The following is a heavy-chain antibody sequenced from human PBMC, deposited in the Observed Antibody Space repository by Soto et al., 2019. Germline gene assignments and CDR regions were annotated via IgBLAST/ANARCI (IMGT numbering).Heavy chain of an antibody. Sequence: GGSLRLSCAASGFTFDDYAMHWVRQAPGKGLEWVSGISWNSGSIGYADSVKGRFTISRDNAKNSLYLQMNSLRAEDTALYYCAKASSKSSPYCSSTSCWTFDYWGQGTLVTVSS. CDR3: AKASSKSSPYCSSTSCWTFDY. CDR2: ISWNSGSI. CDR1: GFTFDDYA. V-gene: IGHV3-9*01. D-gene: IGHD2-2*01. J-gene: IGHJ4*02.